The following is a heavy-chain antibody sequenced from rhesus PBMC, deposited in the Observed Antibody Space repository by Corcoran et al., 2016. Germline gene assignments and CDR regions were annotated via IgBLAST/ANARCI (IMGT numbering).Heavy chain of an antibody. CDR2: INGNRWST. J-gene: IGHJ4*01. Sequence: QVQLQESGPGLVKPSETLSLTCTVSGASISSNWWIWIRQPPGKGLEGIGEINGNRWSTTDNPSINSRVTSSKDASKNQFARKLSSVTAADTAVYYCAREYCTGSGCYTYFDYWGQGVLVTVSS. CDR3: AREYCTGSGCYTYFDY. V-gene: IGHV4-80*01. D-gene: IGHD2-21*01. CDR1: GASISSNW.